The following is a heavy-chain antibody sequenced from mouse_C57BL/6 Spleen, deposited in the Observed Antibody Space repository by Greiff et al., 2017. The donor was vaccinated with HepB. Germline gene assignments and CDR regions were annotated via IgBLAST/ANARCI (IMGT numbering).Heavy chain of an antibody. Sequence: DVKLVESGGDLVKPGGSLKLSCAASGFTFSSYGMSWVRQTPDKRLEWVATISSGGSYTYYPDSVKGRFTISRDNAKNTLYLQMSSLKSEDTAMYYCARARDDYWGQGTTLTVSS. J-gene: IGHJ2*01. D-gene: IGHD3-3*01. CDR3: ARARDDY. CDR2: ISSGGSYT. V-gene: IGHV5-6*02. CDR1: GFTFSSYG.